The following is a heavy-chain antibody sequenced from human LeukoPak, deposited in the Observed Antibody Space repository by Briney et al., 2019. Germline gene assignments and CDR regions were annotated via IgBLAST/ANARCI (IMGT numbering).Heavy chain of an antibody. CDR1: GGSLSSGGYY. Sequence: SQTLSLTCAVSGGSLSSGGYYWSWIRQPPGKGLDWIGSIYTSGTTNYSPSLKSRVPISVDTSKNQVSLKLSSVTAADTAVYYCARLLPPSGSYSYYYHYMDVWGKGTTVTLSS. D-gene: IGHD1-26*01. V-gene: IGHV4-61*02. CDR2: IYTSGTT. J-gene: IGHJ6*03. CDR3: ARLLPPSGSYSYYYHYMDV.